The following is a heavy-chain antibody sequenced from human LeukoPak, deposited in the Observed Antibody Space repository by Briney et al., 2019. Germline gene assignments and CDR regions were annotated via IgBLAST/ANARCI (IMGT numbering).Heavy chain of an antibody. CDR2: INHSGST. V-gene: IGHV4-34*01. D-gene: IGHD2-15*01. CDR1: GGSFSGYY. J-gene: IGHJ4*02. Sequence: PSETLSLTCAVYGGSFSGYYWSWIRQPPGKGLEWIGEINHSGSTNYNPSLKSRVTISVDTSKNQFSLKLRSVTAADTAVYYCARVTGYVIEDNFDYWGQGTLVTVSS. CDR3: ARVTGYVIEDNFDY.